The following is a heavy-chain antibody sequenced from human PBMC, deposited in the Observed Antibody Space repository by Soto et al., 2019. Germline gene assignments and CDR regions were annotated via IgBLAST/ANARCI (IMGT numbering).Heavy chain of an antibody. Sequence: SETLSLTYTVSGGSISSSSYYWGWIRQPPGKGLEWIGSIYYSGSTYYNPSLKSRVTISVDTSKNQFSLKLSSVTAADTAVYYCARHEILEWLLGWFDPWGQGTLVTVSS. J-gene: IGHJ5*02. CDR1: GGSISSSSYY. CDR2: IYYSGST. CDR3: ARHEILEWLLGWFDP. D-gene: IGHD3-3*01. V-gene: IGHV4-39*01.